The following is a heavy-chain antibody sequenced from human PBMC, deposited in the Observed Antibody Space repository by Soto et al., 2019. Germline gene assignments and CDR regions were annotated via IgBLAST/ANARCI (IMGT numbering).Heavy chain of an antibody. J-gene: IGHJ4*02. CDR1: GYTFINSA. CDR3: ARRRPAYKYLEFEY. D-gene: IGHD2-2*01. Sequence: ASVKVSCKASGYTFINSALHWVRQAPGQRLEWMGWINAANGDTKYSQNFQGRVTITRDTSTSTGYMELSSLTSEDTAVYYCARRRPAYKYLEFEYWEPATPVNVSP. V-gene: IGHV1-3*01. CDR2: INAANGDT.